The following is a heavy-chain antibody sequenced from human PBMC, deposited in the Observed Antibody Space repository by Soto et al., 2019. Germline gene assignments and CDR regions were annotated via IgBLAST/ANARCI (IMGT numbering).Heavy chain of an antibody. CDR1: GFTLSSYD. D-gene: IGHD1-26*01. CDR2: IGTAGDT. J-gene: IGHJ4*02. V-gene: IGHV3-13*04. CDR3: ARDDPGLGMDS. Sequence: GGSLRLSCAASGFTLSSYDMHWVRQATGKGLEWVSAIGTAGDTYYPGSVKGRFTISRENAKNSLYLQMNSLRAGDTAVYYCARDDPGLGMDSWGLGTLVTVSS.